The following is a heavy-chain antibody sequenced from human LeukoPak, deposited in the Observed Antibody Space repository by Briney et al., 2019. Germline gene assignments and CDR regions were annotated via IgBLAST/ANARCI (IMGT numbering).Heavy chain of an antibody. CDR2: IYTSGST. CDR3: ARDTYYYGSGSYSVWFDP. V-gene: IGHV4-4*07. Sequence: SETLSLTCTASGGSISSYYWSWIRQPAGKGLEWIGRIYTSGSTTYNPSLKSRVTISVDASKNHFSLNLIAVPAADTAVYYCARDTYYYGSGSYSVWFDPWGQGTLVTVSS. CDR1: GGSISSYY. D-gene: IGHD3-10*01. J-gene: IGHJ5*02.